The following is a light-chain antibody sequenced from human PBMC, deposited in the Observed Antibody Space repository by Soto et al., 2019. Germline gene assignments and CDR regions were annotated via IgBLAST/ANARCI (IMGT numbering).Light chain of an antibody. CDR3: SSYKRSSTLS. Sequence: QSVLTQPTSVSGSPGQSITISCTGTSSDVGGYNYVSWYQQHPGKAPKLMIYDVSNRPSGVSNRFSGSKSGNTASLTISGLQAEDEADYYCSSYKRSSTLSFGTGTKVTVL. CDR1: SSDVGGYNY. CDR2: DVS. V-gene: IGLV2-14*01. J-gene: IGLJ1*01.